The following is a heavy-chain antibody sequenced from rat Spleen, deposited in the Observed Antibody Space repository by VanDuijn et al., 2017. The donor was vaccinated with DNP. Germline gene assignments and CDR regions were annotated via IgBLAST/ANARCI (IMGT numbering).Heavy chain of an antibody. V-gene: IGHV5-31*01. CDR2: ITGSGGST. CDR1: GFTFKIHW. D-gene: IGHD1-3*01. J-gene: IGHJ2*01. Sequence: EVQLVESGGGLVQPGMSLKVSCVASGFTFKIHWLTWIRQVPGKGLEWVSSITGSGGSTFYADSVKGRFTISRENAKGTLYLQMDSLRSEDTATYYCARWDYGRYGFDYWGQGVKVTVSS. CDR3: ARWDYGRYGFDY.